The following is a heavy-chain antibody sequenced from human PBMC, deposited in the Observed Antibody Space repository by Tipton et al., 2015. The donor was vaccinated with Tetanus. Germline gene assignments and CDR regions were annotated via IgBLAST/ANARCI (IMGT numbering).Heavy chain of an antibody. D-gene: IGHD5-12*01. CDR3: ARENGGYDYYYYYGMDV. J-gene: IGHJ6*02. CDR1: GFTFSSYF. V-gene: IGHV3-21*01. Sequence: SLRLSCAASGFTFSSYFMNWVRQDPGKGLEWVSSISSSSSYIYYADSVKGRFTMSRDNAKNSLYLQMNSLRAEDTAVYYCARENGGYDYYYYYGMDVWGQGTTVTVSS. CDR2: ISSSSSYI.